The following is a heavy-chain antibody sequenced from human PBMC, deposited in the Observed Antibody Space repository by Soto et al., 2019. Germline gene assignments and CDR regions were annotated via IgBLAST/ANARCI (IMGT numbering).Heavy chain of an antibody. J-gene: IGHJ4*02. CDR1: GYTFTSYG. Sequence: QVQLVQSGAEVKKPGASVKVSCKASGYTFTSYGISWVRQAPGQGLEWMGWISAYNGNTNYAQKLQGRVTMTTDTSTSTADMELRSLRSDDTAVYYCARDGWFLVATVKGYFDYWGQGTLVTVSS. CDR3: ARDGWFLVATVKGYFDY. V-gene: IGHV1-18*01. CDR2: ISAYNGNT. D-gene: IGHD5-12*01.